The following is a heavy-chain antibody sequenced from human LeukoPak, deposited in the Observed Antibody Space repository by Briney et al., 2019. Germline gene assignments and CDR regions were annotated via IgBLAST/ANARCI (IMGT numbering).Heavy chain of an antibody. CDR3: AKMGWTAYDYTNY. CDR1: GITFSRYA. CDR2: ISDSGADT. J-gene: IGHJ4*02. Sequence: HSGGSLRLSCAASGITFSRYAMSWVRQAPGKGLEWVSVISDSGADTYYTDSVKGRFTISRDSSKNTLYLQMNSLRAEDTAVYYCAKMGWTAYDYTNYWGQGTLVTVSS. D-gene: IGHD5-12*01. V-gene: IGHV3-23*01.